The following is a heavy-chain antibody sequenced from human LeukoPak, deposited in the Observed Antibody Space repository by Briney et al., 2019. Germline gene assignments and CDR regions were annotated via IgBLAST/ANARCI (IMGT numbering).Heavy chain of an antibody. D-gene: IGHD6-25*01. CDR1: GFTFSSYD. V-gene: IGHV3-13*01. J-gene: IGHJ6*02. CDR2: IGTAGDT. CDR3: ARVSPKRRYYGMDV. Sequence: PGGSLRLSCAASGFTFSSYDMHWVRQATGKGLEWVSAIGTAGDTYYPGSVKGRFTISRENAKNSLYLQMNSLRAGDTAVYYCARVSPKRRYYGMDVWGQGTTVTVSS.